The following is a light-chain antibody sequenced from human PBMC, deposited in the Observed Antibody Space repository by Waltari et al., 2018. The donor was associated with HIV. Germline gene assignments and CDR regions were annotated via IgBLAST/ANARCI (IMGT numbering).Light chain of an antibody. CDR2: EVS. V-gene: IGLV2-14*01. J-gene: IGLJ1*01. CDR1: GSDVGGYNS. CDR3: SSYTSSSTRV. Sequence: QSALTQPAPVSGSPGQSITIACTGTGSDVGGYNSVSWYQQHPGKAPKLMIYEVSNRPSGVSNRFSGSKSGNTASLTISGLQAEDEADYYCSSYTSSSTRVFGTGTKVTVL.